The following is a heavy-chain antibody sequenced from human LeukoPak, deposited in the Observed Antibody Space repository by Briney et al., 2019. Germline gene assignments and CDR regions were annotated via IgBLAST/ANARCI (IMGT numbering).Heavy chain of an antibody. CDR1: GGSISDYY. CDR2: IYYSGST. V-gene: IGHV4-59*12. CDR3: ARDFSYYYDSSGDAFDI. Sequence: PSETLSLTCTVSGGSISDYYWSWIRQPPGKGLEWIGFIYYSGSTNYNPSLKSRVTMSVDTSKNQFSLKLSSVTAADTAVYYCARDFSYYYDSSGDAFDIWGQGTMVTVSS. D-gene: IGHD3-22*01. J-gene: IGHJ3*02.